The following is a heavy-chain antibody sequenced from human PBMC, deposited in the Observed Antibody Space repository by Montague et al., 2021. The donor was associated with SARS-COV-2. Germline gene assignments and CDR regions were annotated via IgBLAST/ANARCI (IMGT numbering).Heavy chain of an antibody. D-gene: IGHD1-26*01. CDR2: IHYSGST. V-gene: IGHV4-39*01. J-gene: IGHJ6*02. Sequence: LRLSCAASGFTFSSYAMHWVRQPPGKGLEWIGSIHYSGSTYYNPSLKSRVSISVDTSKNQFSLKLSSVTAADTAVYYCARLWDTVYYYYGMDVWGQGTTVTVSS. CDR3: ARLWDTVYYYYGMDV. CDR1: GFTFSSYAMH.